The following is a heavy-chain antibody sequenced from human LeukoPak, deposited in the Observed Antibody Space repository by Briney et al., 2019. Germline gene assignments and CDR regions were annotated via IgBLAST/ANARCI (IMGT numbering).Heavy chain of an antibody. Sequence: WETLSLTCTVSGDSISSYYWSWIRQPPGKGLEWIGYIYYTGRTNYNPSLKSQVTISVDTSKNQFSLKLSSVTAADTAVYYCARDRCGRTSCYPGAFDIWGQGTMDTVSS. J-gene: IGHJ3*02. CDR1: GDSISSYY. CDR3: ARDRCGRTSCYPGAFDI. D-gene: IGHD2-2*01. V-gene: IGHV4-59*01. CDR2: IYYTGRT.